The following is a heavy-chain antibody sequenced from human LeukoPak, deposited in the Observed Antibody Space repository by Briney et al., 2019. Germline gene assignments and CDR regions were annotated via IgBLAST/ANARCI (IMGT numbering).Heavy chain of an antibody. CDR2: IKSKTDGATT. J-gene: IGHJ4*02. CDR1: GFTFSNAW. V-gene: IGHV3-15*01. Sequence: GGSLRLSRAASGFTFSNAWMTWVRQAPGQGLEWVGRIKSKTDGATTDYAATVKGRFIISRDDSKRMLYLQMNSLKTEDTAMYYCALEFGQATDYWGQGTLVTVSS. D-gene: IGHD3-3*01. CDR3: ALEFGQATDY.